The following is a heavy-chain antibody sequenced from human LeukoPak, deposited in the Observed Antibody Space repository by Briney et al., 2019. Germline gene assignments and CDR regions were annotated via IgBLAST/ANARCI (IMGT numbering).Heavy chain of an antibody. CDR1: GFTFSSYG. V-gene: IGHV3-30*03. J-gene: IGHJ4*02. CDR2: ISYDGSNK. Sequence: GGSLRLSCAASGFTFSSYGMHWVRQAPGKGLEWVAVISYDGSNKYYADSVKGRFTISRDNSKNTLYLQMNSLRAEDTAVYYCARERGYSYGVIDYWGQGTLVTVSS. D-gene: IGHD5-18*01. CDR3: ARERGYSYGVIDY.